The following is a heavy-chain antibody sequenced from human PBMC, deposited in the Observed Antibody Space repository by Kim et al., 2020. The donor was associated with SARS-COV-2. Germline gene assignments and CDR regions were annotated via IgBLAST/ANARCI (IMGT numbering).Heavy chain of an antibody. D-gene: IGHD5-12*01. CDR2: ISGDGGST. CDR3: AKDGIEMATINWYFDL. CDR1: GFTFDDYA. V-gene: IGHV3-43*02. Sequence: GGSLRLSCAASGFTFDDYAMHWVRQAPGKGLEWVSLISGDGGSTYYADSVKGRFTISRDNSKNSLYLQMNSLRTEDTALYYCAKDGIEMATINWYFDLWGRGTLVTVSS. J-gene: IGHJ2*01.